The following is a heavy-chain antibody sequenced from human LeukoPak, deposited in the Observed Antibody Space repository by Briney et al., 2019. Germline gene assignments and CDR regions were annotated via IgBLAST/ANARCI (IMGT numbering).Heavy chain of an antibody. CDR3: ARDWGASNDYNSYAWSDVTHYYMDV. Sequence: SETLSLTCTVSGGSISSYYWSWIRQPPGKGLEWIGRIYTSGSTSYTPSLKSRVTMSIDTSKNQFSLKLSSVTAADTAVYYCARDWGASNDYNSYAWSDVTHYYMDVWGKGTTVTVSS. J-gene: IGHJ6*03. CDR2: IYTSGST. D-gene: IGHD4-11*01. CDR1: GGSISSYY. V-gene: IGHV4-4*07.